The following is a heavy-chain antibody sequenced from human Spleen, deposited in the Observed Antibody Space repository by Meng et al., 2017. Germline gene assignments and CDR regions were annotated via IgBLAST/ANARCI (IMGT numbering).Heavy chain of an antibody. V-gene: IGHV1-2*06. Sequence: ASVKVSCKASGYTFTGYYMHWVRQAPGQGLEWMGRINPNSGGTNYAQKFQGRVAMTRDTSISTAYMELSRLRSDDTAVYYCARGHYNGSGSSKYKDYRYGMDVWGQGTTVTVSS. CDR1: GYTFTGYY. CDR2: INPNSGGT. J-gene: IGHJ6*02. CDR3: ARGHYNGSGSSKYKDYRYGMDV. D-gene: IGHD3-10*01.